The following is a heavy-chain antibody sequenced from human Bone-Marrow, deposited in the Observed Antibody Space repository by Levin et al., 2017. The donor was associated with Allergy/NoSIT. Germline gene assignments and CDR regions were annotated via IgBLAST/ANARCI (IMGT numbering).Heavy chain of an antibody. J-gene: IGHJ4*02. V-gene: IGHV3-23*01. CDR1: ELSLSSYG. CDR3: AKGPAAIFGVAVVPLYYFDY. CDR2: ITDTGSHT. D-gene: IGHD3-3*02. Sequence: GGSLRLSCAAAELSLSSYGMAWVRQAPGKGLEWVAGITDTGSHTFYANSVRGRFTISRDNSKDTLQLQMNSLRAEDTAVYYCAKGPAAIFGVAVVPLYYFDYWGQGALVTVSS.